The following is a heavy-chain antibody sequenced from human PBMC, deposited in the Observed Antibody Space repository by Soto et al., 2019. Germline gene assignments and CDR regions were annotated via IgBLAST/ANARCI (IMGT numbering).Heavy chain of an antibody. V-gene: IGHV4-31*03. CDR2: IYFRGNT. Sequence: SETLSLTCSVSGDSISRIDYYWTWIRQHPEKGLEWIGNIYFRGNTYYSPSLESRLTISVDSSKNQFSLKLTSVTAADTAVYYCAREGGSYDSGGYLIRGAFDIWGQGTMVT. CDR1: GDSISRIDYY. CDR3: AREGGSYDSGGYLIRGAFDI. D-gene: IGHD3-22*01. J-gene: IGHJ3*02.